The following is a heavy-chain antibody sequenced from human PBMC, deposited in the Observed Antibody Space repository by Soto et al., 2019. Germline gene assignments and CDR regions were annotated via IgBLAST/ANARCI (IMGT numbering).Heavy chain of an antibody. CDR1: GYSFTSYW. Sequence: GDSLRISCKGSGYSFTSYWIGWVRQMPGKGQEWMGIIYPGDSDTRYSPSFQGQVTISADKSISTAYLQWSSLKASDTAMYYCASSRIAAAGRYYYGMDVWGQGTTVTVSS. V-gene: IGHV5-51*01. J-gene: IGHJ6*02. CDR2: IYPGDSDT. D-gene: IGHD6-13*01. CDR3: ASSRIAAAGRYYYGMDV.